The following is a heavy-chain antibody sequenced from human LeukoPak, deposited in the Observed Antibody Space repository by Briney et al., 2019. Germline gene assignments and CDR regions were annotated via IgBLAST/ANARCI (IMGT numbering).Heavy chain of an antibody. CDR2: ISSSSSYI. J-gene: IGHJ4*02. V-gene: IGHV3-21*01. Sequence: PGGSLRLSCAASGFTFSSYSMNWVRQAPGKGLEWVSSISSSSSYIYYADSVKGRFTISRGNAKNSVYLQMNSLRAEDTAMYYCARWYDYDSKGYSYYFDYWGQGTLVTVSS. CDR3: ARWYDYDSKGYSYYFDY. CDR1: GFTFSSYS. D-gene: IGHD3-22*01.